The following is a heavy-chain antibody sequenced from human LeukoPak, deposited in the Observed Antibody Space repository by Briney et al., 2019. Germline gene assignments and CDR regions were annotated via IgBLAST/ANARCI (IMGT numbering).Heavy chain of an antibody. J-gene: IGHJ3*02. Sequence: GGSLRLSCAASGFTFSSYSMNWVRQAPGKGLEWVSGSSGRGGTTYYVGSVKGRFTISRDNSKNTLYLQMSSLRAEDTAVYYCAKGSENYGAGAFDMWGQGTMVTVSS. CDR3: AKGSENYGAGAFDM. V-gene: IGHV3-23*01. D-gene: IGHD4-17*01. CDR1: GFTFSSYS. CDR2: SSGRGGTT.